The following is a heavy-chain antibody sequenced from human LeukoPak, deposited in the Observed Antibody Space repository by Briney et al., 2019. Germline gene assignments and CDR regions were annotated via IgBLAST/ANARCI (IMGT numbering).Heavy chain of an antibody. D-gene: IGHD3-22*01. CDR3: AKDSDYYDSSGYYDY. CDR2: ISGSGSTI. V-gene: IGHV3-48*01. J-gene: IGHJ4*02. CDR1: GFTFSSYG. Sequence: GGSLRLSCAASGFTFSSYGMHWVRQAPGKGLEWVSYISGSGSTIYYADSVKGRFTISRDNSKNTLYLQMNSLRAEDTAVYYCAKDSDYYDSSGYYDYWGQGTLVTVSS.